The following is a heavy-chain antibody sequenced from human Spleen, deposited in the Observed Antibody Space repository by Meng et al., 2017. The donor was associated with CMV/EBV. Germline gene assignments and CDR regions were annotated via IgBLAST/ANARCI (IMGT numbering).Heavy chain of an antibody. J-gene: IGHJ4*02. D-gene: IGHD4-17*01. CDR3: AKEHGGLYGVLDY. V-gene: IGHV3-23*01. CDR2: ISGGGGGT. CDR1: GFAFSNFA. Sequence: PSGFAFSNFAMSWVRQAPGKGLEWVSAISGGGGGTYYADSVKGRFTISRDNSKNTLYLQMNSLRAEDTAIYYCAKEHGGLYGVLDYWGQGTLVTVSS.